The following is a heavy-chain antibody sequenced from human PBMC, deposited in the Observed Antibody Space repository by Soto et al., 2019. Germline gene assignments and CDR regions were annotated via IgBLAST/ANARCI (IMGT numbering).Heavy chain of an antibody. CDR2: IYYSGST. CDR3: AEYGSGSYYPLYAFDI. Sequence: QLQLRESGPGLVKPSETLSLTCTVSGGSISSSSYYWGWIRQPPGKGLEWIGSIYYSGSTYYNPSLKSRVTISVDTSKNQFSLKLSSVTAADTAVYYCAEYGSGSYYPLYAFDIWGQGTMVTVSS. J-gene: IGHJ3*02. D-gene: IGHD3-10*01. CDR1: GGSISSSSYY. V-gene: IGHV4-39*01.